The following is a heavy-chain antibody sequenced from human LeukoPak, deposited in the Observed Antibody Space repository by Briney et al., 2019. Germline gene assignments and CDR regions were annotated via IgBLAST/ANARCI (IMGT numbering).Heavy chain of an antibody. J-gene: IGHJ6*02. V-gene: IGHV1-69*13. Sequence: GASVKVSCKASGGTFSSYAISWVRQAPGRGLEWMGGIIPIFGTANYAQKFQGRVTITADESTSTAYMELSSLRSEDTAVYYCARDLELWSSGGMDVWGQGTTVTVSS. CDR2: IIPIFGTA. CDR1: GGTFSSYA. CDR3: ARDLELWSSGGMDV. D-gene: IGHD5-18*01.